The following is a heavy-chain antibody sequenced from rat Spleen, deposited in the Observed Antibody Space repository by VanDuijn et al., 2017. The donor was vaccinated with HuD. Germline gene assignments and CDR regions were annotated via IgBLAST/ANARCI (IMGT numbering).Heavy chain of an antibody. J-gene: IGHJ3*01. V-gene: IGHV2S12*01. Sequence: QVQLKESGPGLVQPSQTLSLTCTVSGFSLTSNGVSWVRQPPGKGLEWIAAISTGGNTYYNSGLKSRLGISRETSKSQVFLKMNSLQTDDTAIYFCTRSYGGYSQHWFAYWGQGTLVTVSS. CDR3: TRSYGGYSQHWFAY. CDR1: GFSLTSNG. D-gene: IGHD1-11*01. CDR2: ISTGGNT.